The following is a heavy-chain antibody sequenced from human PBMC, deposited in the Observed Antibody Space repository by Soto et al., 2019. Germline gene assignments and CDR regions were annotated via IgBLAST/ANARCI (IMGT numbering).Heavy chain of an antibody. J-gene: IGHJ3*01. V-gene: IGHV3-53*01. Sequence: DVQLVESGGGLIQPGESLRLSCAAFGLTISGKKYVAWVRQAPGKGLEWVYAHYDVDGSFYADSVKGRFTTSSDSSKTTVYLQMNDLGPDDTAFYYWATWHEREHAYDVWGQGTTVTVSS. CDR1: GLTISGKKY. CDR2: HYDVDGS. CDR3: ATWHEREHAYDV. D-gene: IGHD1-1*01.